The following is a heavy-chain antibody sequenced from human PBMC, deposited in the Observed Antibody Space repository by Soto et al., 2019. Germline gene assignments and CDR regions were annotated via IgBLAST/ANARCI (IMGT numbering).Heavy chain of an antibody. CDR2: IYYSGST. CDR3: ARGPESRSSGYFL. D-gene: IGHD3-22*01. Sequence: SETLSLTCTVSGGSISSYYWSWIRQPPGKGLEWIGYIYYSGSTNYNPSLKSRVTVSVDTSKNQFSLKLSSVTAADTAVYYCARGPESRSSGYFLWGQGTLVTVS. CDR1: GGSISSYY. J-gene: IGHJ4*02. V-gene: IGHV4-59*01.